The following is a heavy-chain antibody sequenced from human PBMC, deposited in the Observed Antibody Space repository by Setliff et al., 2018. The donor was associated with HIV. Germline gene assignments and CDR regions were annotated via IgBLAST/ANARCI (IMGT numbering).Heavy chain of an antibody. CDR1: GGSISSSNFY. CDR2: IYYTGTT. J-gene: IGHJ6*03. V-gene: IGHV4-39*07. Sequence: PSETLSLTCTVYGGSISSSNFYWVWIRQSPGKGLEWIGSIYYTGTTNYNPSLKSRVTISVDTSKNQSSLKLSSVTAADTAVYYCARSKKRGDYYYYYYYMDVWGKGTTVTVSS. D-gene: IGHD3-16*01. CDR3: ARSKKRGDYYYYYYYMDV.